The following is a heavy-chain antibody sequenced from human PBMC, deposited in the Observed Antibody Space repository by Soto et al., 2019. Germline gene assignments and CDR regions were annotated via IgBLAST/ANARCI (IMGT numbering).Heavy chain of an antibody. CDR2: IIPILGIA. V-gene: IGHV1-69*08. CDR3: ARDPRGSSSWYVDRFDP. Sequence: QVQLVQSGAEVKKPGSSVKVSCKASGGTFSSYTISWVRQAPGQGLEWMGRIIPILGIANYAQKFQGRVTITADKSTSTAYMELSSLRSEDTAVYYCARDPRGSSSWYVDRFDPWGQGTLVTVSS. J-gene: IGHJ5*02. CDR1: GGTFSSYT. D-gene: IGHD6-13*01.